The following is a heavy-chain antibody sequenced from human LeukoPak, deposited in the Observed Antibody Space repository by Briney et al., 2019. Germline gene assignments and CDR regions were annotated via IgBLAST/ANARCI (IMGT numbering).Heavy chain of an antibody. D-gene: IGHD3-3*01. J-gene: IGHJ4*02. CDR2: IYYSGST. V-gene: IGHV4-30-4*01. CDR1: GGSISSGDYY. CDR3: ARESLGVETTPE. Sequence: SQTLSLTCTVSGGSISSGDYYWSWIRQPPGKGLEWIGYIYYSGSTYYNPSLKSRVTISVGTSKNQFSLKLSSVTAADTAVYYCARESLGVETTPEWGPGTLVTVSS.